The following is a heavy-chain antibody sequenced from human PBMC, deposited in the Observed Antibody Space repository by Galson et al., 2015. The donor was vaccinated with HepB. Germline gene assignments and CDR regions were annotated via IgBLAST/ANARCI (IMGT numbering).Heavy chain of an antibody. Sequence: SVKVSCKASGYTFTSYAMHWVRQAPGQRLEWMGWINAGNGNTKYSQKFQGRVTITRDTSASTAYMELSSLRSEDTAVYYCAGGGYDSGAFDIWGQGTMVTVSS. J-gene: IGHJ3*02. V-gene: IGHV1-3*01. CDR3: AGGGYDSGAFDI. D-gene: IGHD3-22*01. CDR2: INAGNGNT. CDR1: GYTFTSYA.